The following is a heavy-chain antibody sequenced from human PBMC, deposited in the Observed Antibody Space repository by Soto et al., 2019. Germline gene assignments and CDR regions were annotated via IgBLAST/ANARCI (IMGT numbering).Heavy chain of an antibody. Sequence: PSETLSLTCAVSGGSISSSNWWSWVRQPPGKGLEWIGEIYHSGSTNYNPSLKSRVTISVDKSKNQFSLRLSSVTAADTAVYYCARERCDEMATTYFDYWGQGTLVTVSS. CDR2: IYHSGST. V-gene: IGHV4-4*02. D-gene: IGHD5-12*01. CDR1: GGSISSSNW. J-gene: IGHJ4*02. CDR3: ARERCDEMATTYFDY.